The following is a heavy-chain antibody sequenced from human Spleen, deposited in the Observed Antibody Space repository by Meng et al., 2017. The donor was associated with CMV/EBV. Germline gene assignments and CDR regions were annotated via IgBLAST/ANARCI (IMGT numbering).Heavy chain of an antibody. D-gene: IGHD2-2*01. Sequence: FSRYGIRWVRQVPGKGLEWVAFIRYDGGNKDYADSLKGGFTVSGDNSKSPVFLPMSRLTVEAPSVYYCAKGRTSRSLQYSFDYWGQGTLVTVSS. J-gene: IGHJ4*02. CDR2: IRYDGGNK. CDR3: AKGRTSRSLQYSFDY. CDR1: FSRYG. V-gene: IGHV3-30*02.